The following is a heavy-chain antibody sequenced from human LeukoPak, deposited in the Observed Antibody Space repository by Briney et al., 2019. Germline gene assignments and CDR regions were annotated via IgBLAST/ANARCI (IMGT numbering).Heavy chain of an antibody. J-gene: IGHJ3*02. D-gene: IGHD3-22*01. Sequence: PSESLSLTCAVYGGSFSGYYWSWICQPPGKGLEWIGEINHSGSTNYNPSLKSRVTISVDTSKNQFSLKLSSVTAADTAVYYCARPTERHYYDSSGYFDAFDISGQGTIGTVSS. CDR1: GGSFSGYY. CDR3: ARPTERHYYDSSGYFDAFDI. CDR2: INHSGST. V-gene: IGHV4-34*01.